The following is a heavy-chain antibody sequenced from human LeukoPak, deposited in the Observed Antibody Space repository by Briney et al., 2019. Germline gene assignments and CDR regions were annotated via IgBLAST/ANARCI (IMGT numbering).Heavy chain of an antibody. CDR1: GFTFSGSA. D-gene: IGHD2-2*01. V-gene: IGHV3-73*01. CDR2: IRSKANSYAT. J-gene: IGHJ4*02. CDR3: TRPPSRPYCSSTSCYSDDY. Sequence: GGSLRLSCAASGFTFSGSAMHWVRQASGKGLEWVGRIRSKANSYATAYAASVKGRFTISRDDSKNMAYLQMNSLKTEDTAVYYCTRPPSRPYCSSTSCYSDDYWGQGTLVTVSS.